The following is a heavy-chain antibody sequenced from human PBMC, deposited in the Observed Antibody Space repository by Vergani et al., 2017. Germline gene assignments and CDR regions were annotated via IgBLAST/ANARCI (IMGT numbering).Heavy chain of an antibody. V-gene: IGHV1-69*13. J-gene: IGHJ3*02. CDR3: ARDVNGEYCGGDCYSGAGDAFDI. D-gene: IGHD2-21*02. CDR1: GGTFSSYA. Sequence: QVQLVQSGAEVKKPGSSVKVSCKASGGTFSSYAISWVRQAPGQGLEWMGRIIPIFGTANYAQKFQGRVTITADESTSTAYMELSSLRSEDTAVYYCARDVNGEYCGGDCYSGAGDAFDIWGQGTMVTVSS. CDR2: IIPIFGTA.